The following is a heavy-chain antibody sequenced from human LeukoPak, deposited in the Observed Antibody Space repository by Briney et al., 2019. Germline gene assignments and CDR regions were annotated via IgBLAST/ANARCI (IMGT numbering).Heavy chain of an antibody. D-gene: IGHD5-24*01. J-gene: IGHJ4*02. CDR2: IIPIFGTA. CDR1: GGTFSSYA. Sequence: SVKVSCKASGGTFSSYAISWVRQAPGQGLEWMGGIIPIFGTANYAQKFQGRVTITTDESTSTAYMELSSLRSEDTAVYYCASGRRLWLLWDYFDYWGQGTLVTDSS. CDR3: ASGRRLWLLWDYFDY. V-gene: IGHV1-69*05.